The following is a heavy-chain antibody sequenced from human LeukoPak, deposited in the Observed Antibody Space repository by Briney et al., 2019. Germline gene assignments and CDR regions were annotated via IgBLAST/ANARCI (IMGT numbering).Heavy chain of an antibody. D-gene: IGHD5-18*01. Sequence: GGSLRLSCATSGFTFSSYAMSWVRQAPGKGLEWVSVISGSGGSTYYADSVKGRFTISRDNSKNTLYLQMNSLRAEDTAVYYCAKDPKEWIQLWLGYWGQGTLVTVSS. J-gene: IGHJ4*02. V-gene: IGHV3-23*01. CDR3: AKDPKEWIQLWLGY. CDR2: ISGSGGST. CDR1: GFTFSSYA.